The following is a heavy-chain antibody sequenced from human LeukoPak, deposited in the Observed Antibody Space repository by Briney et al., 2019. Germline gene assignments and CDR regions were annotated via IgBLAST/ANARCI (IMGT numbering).Heavy chain of an antibody. CDR1: GFTFSSYE. CDR3: ARVGNFDY. J-gene: IGHJ4*02. CDR2: ISSSGSTI. Sequence: GGSLRLSCAASGFTFSSYEVNWVRQAPGKGLEWVSKISSSGSTINYADSVKGRFTISRDNAKNSLYLQTNSLRAEDTAVYYCARVGNFDYWGQGTLVTVSS. V-gene: IGHV3-48*03.